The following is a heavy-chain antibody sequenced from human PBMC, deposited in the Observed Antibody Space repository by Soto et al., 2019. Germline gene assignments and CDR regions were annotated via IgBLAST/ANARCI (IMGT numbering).Heavy chain of an antibody. Sequence: SETLSLTCTVSGGSISSNNYFWGWIRQPPGKGLEWIGSISYSGSTYYNPSLKSRVTISVDTSKNQFSLKLSSVTAADTAVYYCAKSSTSANYFDYWGQGTLVTVSS. D-gene: IGHD2-2*01. CDR3: AKSSTSANYFDY. CDR2: ISYSGST. CDR1: GGSISSNNYF. J-gene: IGHJ4*02. V-gene: IGHV4-39*07.